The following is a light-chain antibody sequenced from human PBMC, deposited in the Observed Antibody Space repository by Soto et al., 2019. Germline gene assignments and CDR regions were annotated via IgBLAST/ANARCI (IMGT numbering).Light chain of an antibody. CDR1: SSDVGDNNY. J-gene: IGLJ1*01. Sequence: SVLSQPASVSASPGQSITISCSGTSSDVGDNNYVSWYQQHPGKAPKLIIYEVNNRPSGVSNRFSGSKSGNTASLSISGLQAEDEADYYCGSFTSTSTLYVFGTGTKATV. V-gene: IGLV2-14*01. CDR3: GSFTSTSTLYV. CDR2: EVN.